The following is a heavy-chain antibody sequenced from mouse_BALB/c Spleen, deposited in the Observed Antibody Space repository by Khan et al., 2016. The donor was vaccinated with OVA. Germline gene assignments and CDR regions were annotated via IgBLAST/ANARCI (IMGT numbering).Heavy chain of an antibody. J-gene: IGHJ3*01. Sequence: QVQLQQPGPELVKPGASVKMSCKASGYTFSDYVIRWVKLRTGQGLEWIGEIYPGSGSTYYNEKFKGKATLTADKPSSTAYMQLSSLTSEDSAVYFCARSYDGAWFTYWGQGTLVTVS. CDR2: IYPGSGST. CDR1: GYTFSDYV. CDR3: ARSYDGAWFTY. V-gene: IGHV1-77*01. D-gene: IGHD1-1*01.